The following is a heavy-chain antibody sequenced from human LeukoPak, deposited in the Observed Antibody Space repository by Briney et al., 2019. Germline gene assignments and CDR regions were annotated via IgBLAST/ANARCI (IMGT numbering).Heavy chain of an antibody. CDR2: MYSSGST. CDR1: GGSISSSSYY. J-gene: IGHJ4*02. Sequence: SETLSLTCTVSGGSISSSSYYWGWIRQPPGKGLECIGSMYSSGSTYYNPSLKSRVTISVDTSKNQFSLKLSSVTAADTAVYYCARARDGSSSWSVGYYFDYWGQGTLVTVSS. D-gene: IGHD6-13*01. CDR3: ARARDGSSSWSVGYYFDY. V-gene: IGHV4-39*07.